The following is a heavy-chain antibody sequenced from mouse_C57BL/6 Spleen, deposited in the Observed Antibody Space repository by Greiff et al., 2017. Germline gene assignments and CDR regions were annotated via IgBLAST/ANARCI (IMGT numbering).Heavy chain of an antibody. D-gene: IGHD1-2*01. CDR2: IFPGDGDT. CDR3: AGVATAGYFDY. V-gene: IGHV1-80*01. Sequence: QVQLQESGAGLVKPCASLTISCTASGYAFSSCWMSWVNQRPGGSLEWCGQIFPGDGDTNYNGSFKGRATLTPDKSSSTEYMQLCSLTSEDSAVYFCAGVATAGYFDYWGKGTTLTVSS. J-gene: IGHJ2*01. CDR1: GYAFSSCW.